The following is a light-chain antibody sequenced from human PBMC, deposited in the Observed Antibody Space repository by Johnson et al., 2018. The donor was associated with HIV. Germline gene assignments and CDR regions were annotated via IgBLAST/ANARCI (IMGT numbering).Light chain of an antibody. CDR2: ENN. CDR1: SSNIENNY. Sequence: QSVLTQPPSVSAAPGQKVTISCSGSSSNIENNYVSWYQQLPGAAPKVLIYENNKRPSGIPDRFSGFNSGTSATLGITGPQHGYEADYYCGTWDRSLRAHYVFGTGTKVTVL. J-gene: IGLJ1*01. CDR3: GTWDRSLRAHYV. V-gene: IGLV1-51*02.